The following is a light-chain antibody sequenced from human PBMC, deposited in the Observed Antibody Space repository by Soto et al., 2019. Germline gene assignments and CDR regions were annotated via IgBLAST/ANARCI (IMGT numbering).Light chain of an antibody. CDR2: LGS. J-gene: IGKJ3*01. Sequence: DIVMTQSPLSLPVTPGEPASISCRSSQSLLHSNGYNYLDWYLQKPGQSPQLLIYLGSNRASGVPDRFSGSGSGTEFTLKISRVDAEDVAVYYCMQALQTPQFTFGPGTKVDIK. CDR3: MQALQTPQFT. CDR1: QSLLHSNGYNY. V-gene: IGKV2-28*01.